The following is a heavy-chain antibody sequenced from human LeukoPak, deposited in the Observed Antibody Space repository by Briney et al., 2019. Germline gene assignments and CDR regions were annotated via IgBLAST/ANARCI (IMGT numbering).Heavy chain of an antibody. CDR1: GFTFSSYA. J-gene: IGHJ4*02. CDR3: ARDDDVVVPAALDY. V-gene: IGHV3-48*04. CDR2: ISSSGSTI. Sequence: PGGSLRLSCAASGFTFSSYAMSWVRQAPGKGLEWVSYISSSGSTIYYADSVKGRFTISRDNAKNSLYLQMNSLRAEDTAVYYCARDDDVVVPAALDYWGQGTLVTVSS. D-gene: IGHD2-2*01.